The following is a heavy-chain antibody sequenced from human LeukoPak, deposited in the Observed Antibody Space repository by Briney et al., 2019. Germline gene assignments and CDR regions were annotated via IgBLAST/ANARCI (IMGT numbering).Heavy chain of an antibody. J-gene: IGHJ6*02. Sequence: PSETLSLTCTVSGGSISSYYWSWIRQPPGKGLEWIGNIYYSGSTNYNPSLRSRVTISVDTSKNQCSLKLSSVTAADTAVYYCARGGDPHYGMDVWGQGTTVTVSS. CDR3: ARGGDPHYGMDV. D-gene: IGHD2-21*01. CDR1: GGSISSYY. CDR2: IYYSGST. V-gene: IGHV4-59*01.